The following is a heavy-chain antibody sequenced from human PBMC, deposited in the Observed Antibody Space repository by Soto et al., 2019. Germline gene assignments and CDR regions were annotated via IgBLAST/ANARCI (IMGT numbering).Heavy chain of an antibody. CDR2: INAGNGNT. CDR3: ARENFFTIFGVLHVFAP. J-gene: IGHJ5*02. D-gene: IGHD3-3*01. CDR1: GYTFTSYA. Sequence: ASVNGACTASGYTFTSYAMHWVRQAPGQRLEWMGWINAGNGNTKYSQKFQGRVTITRDTSASTAYMELSSLRSEDTAVYYCARENFFTIFGVLHVFAPWGQRTLVILSA. V-gene: IGHV1-3*01.